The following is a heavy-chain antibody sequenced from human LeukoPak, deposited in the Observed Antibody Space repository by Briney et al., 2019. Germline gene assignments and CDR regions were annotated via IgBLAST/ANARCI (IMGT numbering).Heavy chain of an antibody. CDR3: AKPHYSGSGSYSREDY. D-gene: IGHD3-10*01. CDR2: ISGNGYDT. Sequence: GGSLRLSCVASGFSLSKYWMTWVRQAPGKGLECVSAISGNGYDTYYADSVKGRFTISRDNSKITVYLQMNSLRAEDTAVYYCAKPHYSGSGSYSREDYWGQGTLVTVSS. V-gene: IGHV3-23*01. CDR1: GFSLSKYW. J-gene: IGHJ4*02.